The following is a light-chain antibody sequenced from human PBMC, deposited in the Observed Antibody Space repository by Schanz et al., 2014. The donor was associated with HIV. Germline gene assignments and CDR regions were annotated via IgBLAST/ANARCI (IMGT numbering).Light chain of an antibody. J-gene: IGLJ2*01. Sequence: QSVLRQPPSVSGAPGQRVTISCAGTSSNFGADYDVHWYRQFPRTAPKLLIYAINNRPSGVPDQFSGSKSGTSASRAITGRQAEDEADYYCQSYYSGLNVVVFGGGTKRTVL. CDR2: AIN. CDR1: SSNFGADYD. V-gene: IGLV1-40*01. CDR3: QSYYSGLNVVV.